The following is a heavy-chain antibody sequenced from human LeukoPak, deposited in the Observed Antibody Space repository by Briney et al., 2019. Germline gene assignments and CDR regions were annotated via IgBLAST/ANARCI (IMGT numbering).Heavy chain of an antibody. Sequence: PSETLSLTCAVYGGSFSGYYWSWIRQPPGKGLEWIGEINHSGSTNYNPSLKSRVTISVDTSKNQFSLKLSSVTAADTAVYYCARASNYDFWSGQSRGIYYFDYWGQGTLVTVSS. V-gene: IGHV4-34*01. CDR2: INHSGST. CDR3: ARASNYDFWSGQSRGIYYFDY. CDR1: GGSFSGYY. J-gene: IGHJ4*02. D-gene: IGHD3-3*01.